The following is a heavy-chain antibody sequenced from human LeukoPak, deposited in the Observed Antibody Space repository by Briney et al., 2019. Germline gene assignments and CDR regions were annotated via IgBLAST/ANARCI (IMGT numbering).Heavy chain of an antibody. V-gene: IGHV3-64D*09. CDR3: VKDDVYYYYSSDYPH. D-gene: IGHD3-22*01. CDR2: TSYNGGST. Sequence: GGALTHSRSATGFTHSNYPMHWVRPAPAKGLAHVSATSYNGGSTYYTGSVKGRFTISRDNSKNTLYLQMSSLRAEDTAVYYCVKDDVYYYYSSDYPHWGQGTLVTVSS. CDR1: GFTHSNYP. J-gene: IGHJ4*02.